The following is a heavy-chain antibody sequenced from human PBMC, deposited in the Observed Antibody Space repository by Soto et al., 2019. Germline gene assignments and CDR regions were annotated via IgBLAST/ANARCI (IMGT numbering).Heavy chain of an antibody. CDR1: GYNFAGYW. D-gene: IGHD3-3*01. V-gene: IGHV5-51*01. CDR3: ARGGVSTRTFDY. CDR2: IYPSDSDT. J-gene: IGHJ4*02. Sequence: GESLKISCKGSGYNFAGYWIAWVRQMPGKGLELMGIIYPSDSDTRYRPSFQGQVTISAGKSISSAYLQWSSLRASDTAMYYCARGGVSTRTFDYWGQGTPVTVSS.